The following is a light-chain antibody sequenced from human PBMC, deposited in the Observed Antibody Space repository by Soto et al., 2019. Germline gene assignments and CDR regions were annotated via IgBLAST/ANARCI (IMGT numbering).Light chain of an antibody. J-gene: IGKJ3*01. CDR3: QQRSNWPPVFT. V-gene: IGKV3-11*01. CDR1: QSVSSY. Sequence: EIVLTQSPATLSLSPGERATLSCRASQSVSSYLAWYQQKPGQAPRLLIYDGSSRATGIPARFSGSGSGTDFTLTISSLEPEDFAVYYCQQRSNWPPVFTFGPGTKVDIK. CDR2: DGS.